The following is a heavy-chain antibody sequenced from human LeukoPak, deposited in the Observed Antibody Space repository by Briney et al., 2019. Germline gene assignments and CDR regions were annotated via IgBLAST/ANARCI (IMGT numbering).Heavy chain of an antibody. V-gene: IGHV3-33*01. CDR2: IWYDGSNK. J-gene: IGHJ4*02. D-gene: IGHD4-17*01. Sequence: GGSLRLSCAASGFTFSSYGMHWVRQAPGKGLEGVAVIWYDGSNKYYADSVKGRFTISRDNSKNMLYLQMNSLRAEDTAVYYCARTGDYGDYLPDYWGQGTLVTVSS. CDR1: GFTFSSYG. CDR3: ARTGDYGDYLPDY.